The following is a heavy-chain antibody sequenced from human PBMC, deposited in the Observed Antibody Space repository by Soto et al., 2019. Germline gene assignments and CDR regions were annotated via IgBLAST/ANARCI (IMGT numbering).Heavy chain of an antibody. J-gene: IGHJ4*02. CDR3: ARRPVTYYFDY. D-gene: IGHD4-17*01. Sequence: GGSLRLSCAASGFTFSNYAMRWVRQAPGKGLEWVAVISYDGSNKYYADSVKGRFTISRDNSKNTLYLQMNSLRAEDTAVYYCARRPVTYYFDYWGQGTLVTVSS. CDR1: GFTFSNYA. V-gene: IGHV3-30-3*01. CDR2: ISYDGSNK.